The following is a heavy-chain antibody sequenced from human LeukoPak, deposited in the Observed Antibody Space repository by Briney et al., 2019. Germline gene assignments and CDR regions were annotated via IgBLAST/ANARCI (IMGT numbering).Heavy chain of an antibody. J-gene: IGHJ4*02. CDR1: GFTFSSYA. D-gene: IGHD4-17*01. Sequence: PGGSLRLSCAASGFTFSSYAMSWVRQTPGKGLEWVSTISGSGGSTYYADSVKGRFTISRDNAKNSLYLQMNSLRAEDTAVYYCARSHYGDYVDYWGQGTLVTVSS. CDR3: ARSHYGDYVDY. V-gene: IGHV3-23*01. CDR2: ISGSGGST.